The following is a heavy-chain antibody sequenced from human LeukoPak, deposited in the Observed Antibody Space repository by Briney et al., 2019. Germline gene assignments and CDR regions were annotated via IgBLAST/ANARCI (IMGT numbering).Heavy chain of an antibody. CDR3: ARHLGYFDL. CDR1: GGSISSYY. V-gene: IGHV4-59*08. J-gene: IGHJ2*01. CDR2: IYYSGST. Sequence: SETLSLTCTVSGGSISSYYWSWIRQPPGKGLEWIGYIYYSGSTNHNPSLKSRVTISVDTSKNQFSLKLSSVTAADTAVYYCARHLGYFDLWGRGTLVTVSS.